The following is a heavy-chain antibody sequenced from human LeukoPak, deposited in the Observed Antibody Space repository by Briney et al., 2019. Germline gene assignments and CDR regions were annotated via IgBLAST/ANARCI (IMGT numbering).Heavy chain of an antibody. D-gene: IGHD6-13*01. CDR3: ARAPLIAAAGTGRNAFDI. Sequence: ASVKVSCKASGYTFTSYGISWVRQAPGQGLEWMGWISAYNGNTNYAQKLQGRVTMTTDTSTSTAYMELRSLRSDDTAVYYCARAPLIAAAGTGRNAFDIWGQGTMVTVSS. J-gene: IGHJ3*02. CDR2: ISAYNGNT. CDR1: GYTFTSYG. V-gene: IGHV1-18*01.